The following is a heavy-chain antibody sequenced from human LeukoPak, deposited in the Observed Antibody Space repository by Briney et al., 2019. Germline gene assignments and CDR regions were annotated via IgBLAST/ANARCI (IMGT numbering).Heavy chain of an antibody. Sequence: GSLRLSCEASGFTFTSYWMSWVRQAPGKGPEWVAHIKENGNEQYYADSVKGRFTISRDNVKQSLGLQMNSLRVEDTAVYYCARGPGDFXASDIWGQGXXVXVSS. J-gene: IGHJ3*02. V-gene: IGHV3-7*01. CDR1: GFTFTSYW. D-gene: IGHD1-14*01. CDR2: IKENGNEQ. CDR3: ARGPGDFXASDI.